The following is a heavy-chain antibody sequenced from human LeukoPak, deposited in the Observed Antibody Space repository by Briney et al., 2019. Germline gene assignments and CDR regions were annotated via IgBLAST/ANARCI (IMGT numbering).Heavy chain of an antibody. J-gene: IGHJ5*02. CDR2: IHDDGKT. CDR1: GCSMSDSIT. Sequence: PSETLSLTCSVSGCSMSDSITWGWVRQPPGKGLEWLANIHDDGKTAPNPYLRSRLTISQDRSKNQVSLKVSSVTAADTAFYYCAKVLTAAGLDLWGQGILVTVSS. D-gene: IGHD6-25*01. V-gene: IGHV4-38-2*02. CDR3: AKVLTAAGLDL.